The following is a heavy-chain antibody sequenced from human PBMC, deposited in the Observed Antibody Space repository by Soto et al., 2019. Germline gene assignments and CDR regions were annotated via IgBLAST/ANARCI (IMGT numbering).Heavy chain of an antibody. D-gene: IGHD3-16*01. CDR1: GFTFSSYS. Sequence: GGSLRLSCAASGFTFSSYSMNWVRQAPGTGLEWISAISSSSGYISYADSLKGRFTTSRDNARNSLYLQMNSLRSEDTAVYYCARYGGCDYWGQGTLVTVSS. CDR3: ARYGGCDY. V-gene: IGHV3-21*01. CDR2: ISSSSGYI. J-gene: IGHJ4*02.